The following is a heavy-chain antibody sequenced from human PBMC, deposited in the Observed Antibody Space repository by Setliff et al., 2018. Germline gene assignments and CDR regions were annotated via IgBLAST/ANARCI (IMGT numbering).Heavy chain of an antibody. CDR3: ARALRTVVVPPSRSVLYI. J-gene: IGHJ3*02. V-gene: IGHV1-18*01. D-gene: IGHD2-2*01. CDR2: ISAYNGYI. Sequence: ASVKVSCKASGYTFSTYGISWVRQAPGQGLEWMGWISAYNGYIIYAQKLQGRVTMNTDTSTSTAYMEVRSLRSDDTAVYYCARALRTVVVPPSRSVLYIWGQGTMVTV. CDR1: GYTFSTYG.